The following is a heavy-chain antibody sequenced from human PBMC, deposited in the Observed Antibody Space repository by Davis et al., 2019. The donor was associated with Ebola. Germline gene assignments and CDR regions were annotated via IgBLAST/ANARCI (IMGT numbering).Heavy chain of an antibody. J-gene: IGHJ6*02. Sequence: PGGSLRLSCAASGFTFDDFAMHWVRQAPGKGLEWVSGITWNSDYIAYADSVKGRFTISRDNAKNSLYLQMNSLRAEDTAVYYCAKEPGIAAAGTIRKPYYYYGMDVWGQGTTVTVSS. D-gene: IGHD6-13*01. CDR3: AKEPGIAAAGTIRKPYYYYGMDV. CDR1: GFTFDDFA. CDR2: ITWNSDYI. V-gene: IGHV3-9*01.